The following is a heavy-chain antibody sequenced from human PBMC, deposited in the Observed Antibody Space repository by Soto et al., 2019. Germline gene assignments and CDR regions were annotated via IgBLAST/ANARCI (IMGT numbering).Heavy chain of an antibody. D-gene: IGHD3-22*01. CDR2: IYYSGST. CDR1: GGSISSYY. J-gene: IGHJ3*02. V-gene: IGHV4-59*08. CDR3: ARALGSSGYYDAFDI. Sequence: QVQLQESGPGLVKPSETLSLTCTVSGGSISSYYWSWIRQPPGKGLEWIGYIYYSGSTNYNPSLTSRVTISVDTSKNQFSLKLSSVTAADTAVYYCARALGSSGYYDAFDIWGQGTMVTVSS.